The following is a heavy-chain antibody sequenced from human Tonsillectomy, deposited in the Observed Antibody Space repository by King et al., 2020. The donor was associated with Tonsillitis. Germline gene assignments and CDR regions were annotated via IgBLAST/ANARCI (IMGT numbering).Heavy chain of an antibody. CDR2: INHSGST. D-gene: IGHD6-13*01. Sequence: VQLQQWGAGLLKPSETLSLTCAVYGGSFSGYYWRWIRQPPGKGLEWIGEINHSGSTNYNPSLKSRDTISVDTSKNQFSVKVRSVTAADTAVYYCARGPEEEQQLVGDWFDPWGQGTLVTVSS. V-gene: IGHV4-34*01. CDR1: GGSFSGYY. J-gene: IGHJ5*02. CDR3: ARGPEEEQQLVGDWFDP.